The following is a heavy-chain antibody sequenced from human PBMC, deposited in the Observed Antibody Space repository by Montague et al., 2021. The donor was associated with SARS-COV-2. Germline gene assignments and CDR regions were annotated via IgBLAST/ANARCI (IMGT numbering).Heavy chain of an antibody. CDR3: ATGINYYDFLALRS. D-gene: IGHD3/OR15-3a*01. CDR2: ILHTEST. Sequence: SETLSLTCTVSGGSIESGNWWSWVRQTPGKGLEWIGEILHTESTNFNPSLKTRVAMSVDKSRNQFSLKLTSLTAADTAVYYCATGINYYDFLALRSWGQGALVIVSS. J-gene: IGHJ4*02. V-gene: IGHV4-4*02. CDR1: GGSIESGNW.